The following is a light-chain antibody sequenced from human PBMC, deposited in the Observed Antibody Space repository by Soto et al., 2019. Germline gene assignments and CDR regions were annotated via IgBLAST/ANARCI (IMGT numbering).Light chain of an antibody. CDR1: SSDVGGYNY. Sequence: QSVLTQPASVSGSPGQSITISSTGTSSDVGGYNYVSWYQQHPGKAPKLMIYEVSNRPSGVSNRFSGSKSGNTASLTISGLQAEDEADYYCSSYTSSSTPLVFGTGTKLTVL. CDR2: EVS. J-gene: IGLJ1*01. CDR3: SSYTSSSTPLV. V-gene: IGLV2-14*01.